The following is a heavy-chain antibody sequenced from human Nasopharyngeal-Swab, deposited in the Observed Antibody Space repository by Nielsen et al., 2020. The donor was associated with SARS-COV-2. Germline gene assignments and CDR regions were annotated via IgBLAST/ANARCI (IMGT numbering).Heavy chain of an antibody. D-gene: IGHD2-2*01. CDR1: GGSFSGSY. CDR2: INHSGST. V-gene: IGHV4-34*01. J-gene: IGHJ6*03. CDR3: ARGLSGIVPAPILGLGPYYYYYYMDV. Sequence: SETLSLTCAVYGGSFSGSYWGWIRQPPGKGPEWIAEINHSGSTNYNPSLKSRVTLSVDTSMNQVSLEVSSVTAADTAVYYCARGLSGIVPAPILGLGPYYYYYYMDVWGQGTTVTVSS.